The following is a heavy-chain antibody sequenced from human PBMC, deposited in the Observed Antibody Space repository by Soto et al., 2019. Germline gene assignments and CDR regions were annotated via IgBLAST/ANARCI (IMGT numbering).Heavy chain of an antibody. J-gene: IGHJ4*02. CDR1: SGFTFSNYA. Sequence: GPLRLSCAASSGFTFSNYAMIWVLQAPGKGLEWVSVVTNTGGTAYYADAVKGRFTISRDNSKNTLYLQMNSLRVEDSAIYYCAKDTEGVVMADDSIFEYWGQGTLVSVSS. V-gene: IGHV3-23*01. CDR3: AKDTEGVVMADDSIFEY. D-gene: IGHD3-22*01. CDR2: VTNTGGTA.